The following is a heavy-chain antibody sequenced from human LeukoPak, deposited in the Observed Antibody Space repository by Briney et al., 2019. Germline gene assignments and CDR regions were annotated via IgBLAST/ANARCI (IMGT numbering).Heavy chain of an antibody. CDR3: AKDIQDRVFDYVWGSYLPGSTFDY. D-gene: IGHD3-16*02. J-gene: IGHJ4*02. CDR2: ISGSGGST. Sequence: GGSLRLSCAASGFTFSSYAMSWVRQAPGKGLEWVSAISGSGGSTYYADSAKGRFAISRDKSKNTLYLQMNSLRAEDTAVYYCAKDIQDRVFDYVWGSYLPGSTFDYWGQGTLVTVSS. V-gene: IGHV3-23*01. CDR1: GFTFSSYA.